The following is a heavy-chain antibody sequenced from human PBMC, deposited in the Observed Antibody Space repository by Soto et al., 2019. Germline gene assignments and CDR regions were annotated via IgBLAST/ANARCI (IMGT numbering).Heavy chain of an antibody. D-gene: IGHD6-6*01. Sequence: EVQLVESGGGSVNPGGSVRLSCAASGFTFTDAWMNWVRQVPGEGLEWVGHIKSQVDGGTTDSAAALDGRVTISRDDSXXXXXXXXXXXXXXXXXXXXXXXGSARFDFWGQGTLVTVSS. CDR2: IKSQVDGGTT. V-gene: IGHV3-15*01. CDR1: GFTFTDAW. CDR3: XXGSARFDF. J-gene: IGHJ5*01.